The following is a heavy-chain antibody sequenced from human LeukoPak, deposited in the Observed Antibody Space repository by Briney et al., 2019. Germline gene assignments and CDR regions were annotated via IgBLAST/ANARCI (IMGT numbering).Heavy chain of an antibody. CDR1: GFTFSSYA. J-gene: IGHJ4*02. CDR3: AAQPCINGICYLDY. Sequence: GGSLRLSCAASGFTFSSYAMHWVRQAPGKGLEWVAVISYDGSNKYYADSVKGRFTISRDNSKNTLYLQMNSLRAEDTAVYYCAAQPCINGICYLDYWGQGTLVTVSS. D-gene: IGHD2-8*01. CDR2: ISYDGSNK. V-gene: IGHV3-30-3*01.